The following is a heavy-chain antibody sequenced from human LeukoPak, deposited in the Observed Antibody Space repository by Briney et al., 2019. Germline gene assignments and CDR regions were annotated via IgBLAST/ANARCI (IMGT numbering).Heavy chain of an antibody. J-gene: IGHJ5*02. CDR1: GYTFTGYY. V-gene: IGHV1-2*02. Sequence: ASVKVSFKASGYTFTGYYMHWVRQAPGQGLEWMGWINPNSGGTNYAQKFQGRVTMTRDTSISTAYMELSRLRSDDTAVYYCARVTVPSASWFDPWGQGTLVTVSS. CDR2: INPNSGGT. D-gene: IGHD4-11*01. CDR3: ARVTVPSASWFDP.